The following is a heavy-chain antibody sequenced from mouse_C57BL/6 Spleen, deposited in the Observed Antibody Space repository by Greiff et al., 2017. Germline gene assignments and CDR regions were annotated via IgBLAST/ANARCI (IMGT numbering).Heavy chain of an antibody. CDR3: ARGRLRDFDY. D-gene: IGHD2-4*01. Sequence: DVQLQESGPVLVKPGASVKMSCKASGYTFTDYYMNWVKQSHGKSLEWIGVINPYNGGTSYNQKFKGKATLTVDKSSSTAYMELNSLTSEDSAVXYCARGRLRDFDYWGQGTTLTVSS. CDR2: INPYNGGT. J-gene: IGHJ2*01. V-gene: IGHV1-19*01. CDR1: GYTFTDYY.